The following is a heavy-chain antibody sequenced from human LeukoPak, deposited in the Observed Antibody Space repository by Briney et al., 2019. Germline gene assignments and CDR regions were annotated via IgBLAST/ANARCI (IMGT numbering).Heavy chain of an antibody. D-gene: IGHD3-3*01. J-gene: IGHJ3*02. CDR3: ARDQLPAIFGVAKVAFDI. CDR1: GFTLSAYT. CDR2: ISYDGNNE. Sequence: GGSLRLSCAASGFTLSAYTMHWVRQAPGKGLEWVAVISYDGNNEYYADSVRGRFSISRDNSKNTLYLQMNSLRAEDTAVYNCARDQLPAIFGVAKVAFDIWGQGTMVTVSS. V-gene: IGHV3-30-3*01.